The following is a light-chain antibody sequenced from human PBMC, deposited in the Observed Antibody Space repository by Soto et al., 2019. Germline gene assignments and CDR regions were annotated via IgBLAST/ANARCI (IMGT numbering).Light chain of an antibody. CDR3: QQYGDSPPT. CDR1: QSVSSNS. J-gene: IGKJ1*01. V-gene: IGKV3-20*01. Sequence: EIVLTQSPGTLSLSPGESATLSCRAIQSVSSNSLAWYRRNPGQPPSLLIYGTSTRATDIPRRFSGSGSGTDFTLTITILEPEDFAVYFCQQYGDSPPTFGQGTKVEVK. CDR2: GTS.